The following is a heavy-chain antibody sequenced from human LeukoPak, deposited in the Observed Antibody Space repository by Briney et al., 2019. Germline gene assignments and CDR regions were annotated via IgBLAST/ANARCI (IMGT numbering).Heavy chain of an antibody. Sequence: PSETLSLTCTVSGGSIGLYHWTWIRQPPGKGLEWIGYVYYNGSTKYNLSLKSRVTISIDTSKNQFSLKLTSLTAADSAVYYCARDRAAGSDWLDPWGQGTLVTVSS. D-gene: IGHD3-10*01. V-gene: IGHV4-59*01. CDR2: VYYNGST. CDR3: ARDRAAGSDWLDP. CDR1: GGSIGLYH. J-gene: IGHJ5*02.